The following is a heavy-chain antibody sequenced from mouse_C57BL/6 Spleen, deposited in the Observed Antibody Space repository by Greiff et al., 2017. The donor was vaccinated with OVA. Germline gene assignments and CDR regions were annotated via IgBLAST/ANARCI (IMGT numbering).Heavy chain of an antibody. CDR3: ARTQLRPHYYAMDY. J-gene: IGHJ4*01. CDR2: IYPGDGDT. CDR1: GYAFSSSW. V-gene: IGHV1-82*01. D-gene: IGHD3-2*02. Sequence: VQLQQSGPELVKPGASVKISCKASGYAFSSSWMNWVKQRPGKGLEWIGRIYPGDGDTNYNGKFKGKATLTADKSSSTAYMQLSSLTSEDSAVYFCARTQLRPHYYAMDYWGQGTSVTVSS.